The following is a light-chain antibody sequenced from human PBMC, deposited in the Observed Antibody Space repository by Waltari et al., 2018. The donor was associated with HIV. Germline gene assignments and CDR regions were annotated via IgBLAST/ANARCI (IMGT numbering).Light chain of an antibody. CDR2: SNN. J-gene: IGLJ2*01. V-gene: IGLV1-44*01. CDR3: AAWDDSLNGNVV. Sequence: QSVLTQPPSASGTPGQRVTLSCSGSSSNIGSTTVNWYQQLPGTAPQLLIYSNNQRPSGVPDRFSGSKSGTSASMAISGLQSEDEADYYCAAWDDSLNGNVVFGGGTKLTVL. CDR1: SSNIGSTT.